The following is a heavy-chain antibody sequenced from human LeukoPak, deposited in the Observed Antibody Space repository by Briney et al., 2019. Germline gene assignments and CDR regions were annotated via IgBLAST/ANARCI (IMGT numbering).Heavy chain of an antibody. V-gene: IGHV3-23*01. CDR1: GFTFSSYA. D-gene: IGHD2-21*02. Sequence: PGGSLRLSCAASGFTFSSYAMSWVRQAPGKGLEWVSAISGSGGSTYYADSVKGRFTISRDNSKNTLYLQMNSLRAEDTALYYCARGGDYDYYYYMDVWGKGTTVTVSS. CDR3: ARGGDYDYYYYMDV. J-gene: IGHJ6*03. CDR2: ISGSGGST.